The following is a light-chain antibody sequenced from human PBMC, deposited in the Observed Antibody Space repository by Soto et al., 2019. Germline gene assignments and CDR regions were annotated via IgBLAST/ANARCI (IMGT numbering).Light chain of an antibody. J-gene: IGKJ2*01. Sequence: EIVLTQSPATLSLSPGERATLSCRASQSVSSFLAWYQQKPGQAPRLLIYGASNRAIGIPARFSGSGSGTDVTLTISSLEPEVFAVYYRLESSNWYTFGQGTKLEIK. CDR3: LESSNWYT. CDR2: GAS. CDR1: QSVSSF. V-gene: IGKV3-11*01.